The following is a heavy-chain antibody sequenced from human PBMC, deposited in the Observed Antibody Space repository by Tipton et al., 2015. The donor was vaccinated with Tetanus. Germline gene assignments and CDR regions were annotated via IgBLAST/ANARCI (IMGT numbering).Heavy chain of an antibody. CDR1: GDSISGYY. D-gene: IGHD6-19*01. CDR3: ARWIAVTGTDFDF. CDR2: FYYSGST. Sequence: TLSLTCTVSGDSISGYYWNWIRQPPGKGLEWIGYFYYSGSTNYNPSLKSRVTMSGDTSKNQFSLKLTSVTAADTAVYYCARWIAVTGTDFDFWGQGTLVTVSS. V-gene: IGHV4-59*08. J-gene: IGHJ4*02.